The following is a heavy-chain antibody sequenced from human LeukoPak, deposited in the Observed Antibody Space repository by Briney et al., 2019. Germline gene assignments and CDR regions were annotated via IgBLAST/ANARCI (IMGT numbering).Heavy chain of an antibody. Sequence: GGSLRLSCAASGFTSSHAWMSWVRQAPGKGLEWVGRIKTKTEGGTTDYAAPVKGRFIISRDDLKNTLYLQMNSLETEDTAVYYCAGHNSIVGAAGGLSGMDVWGQGTTVTVSS. CDR1: GFTSSHAW. J-gene: IGHJ6*02. CDR2: IKTKTEGGTT. CDR3: AGHNSIVGAAGGLSGMDV. V-gene: IGHV3-15*01. D-gene: IGHD1-26*01.